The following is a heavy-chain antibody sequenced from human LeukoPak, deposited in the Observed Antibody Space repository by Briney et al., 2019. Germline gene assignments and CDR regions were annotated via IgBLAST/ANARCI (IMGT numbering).Heavy chain of an antibody. V-gene: IGHV1-2*02. D-gene: IGHD1-26*01. CDR2: INPNSGGT. Sequence: GASVKVSCKASGYTFSGYYMHWVRQAPGQGLEWMGWINPNSGGTNYAQKFQGRVTMTRDTSISTAYMELSSLGSEDTAVYYCARAGENYYDFYYWGQGTLVTVSS. CDR1: GYTFSGYY. J-gene: IGHJ4*02. CDR3: ARAGENYYDFYY.